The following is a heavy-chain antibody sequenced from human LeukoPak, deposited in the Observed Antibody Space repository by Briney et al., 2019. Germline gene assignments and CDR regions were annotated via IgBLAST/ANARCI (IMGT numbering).Heavy chain of an antibody. CDR3: ARDRYYFDSSDYYFFDY. V-gene: IGHV1-18*01. Sequence: GASVKVSCKASGYTFTNYGISWVRQAPGQGLEWMGWISAYNGNTYYTQNLRGRVTMTTDTSMSTAYMELRSLRSDDTAVYYCARDRYYFDSSDYYFFDYWGQGTLVTVSS. CDR1: GYTFTNYG. J-gene: IGHJ4*02. D-gene: IGHD3-22*01. CDR2: ISAYNGNT.